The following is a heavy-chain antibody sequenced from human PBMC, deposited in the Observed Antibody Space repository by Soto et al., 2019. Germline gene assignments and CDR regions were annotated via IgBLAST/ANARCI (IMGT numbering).Heavy chain of an antibody. CDR2: IIPILGIA. D-gene: IGHD5-18*01. V-gene: IGHV1-69*02. Sequence: ASVKVSCKASGGTFSSYTISWVQQAPGQGLEWMGRIIPILGIANYAQKFQGRVTITADKSTSTAYMELSSLRSEDTAVYYCARHTAMVKNAFDIWGQGTMVTVSS. J-gene: IGHJ3*02. CDR3: ARHTAMVKNAFDI. CDR1: GGTFSSYT.